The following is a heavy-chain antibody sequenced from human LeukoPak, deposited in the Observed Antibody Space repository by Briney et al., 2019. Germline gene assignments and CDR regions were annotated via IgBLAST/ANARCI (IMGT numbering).Heavy chain of an antibody. CDR2: IKQDGSEK. J-gene: IGHJ4*02. CDR1: GFTFSSYW. CDR3: AREFPYYYDSSGYLYYFDY. V-gene: IGHV3-7*01. D-gene: IGHD3-22*01. Sequence: GGSLRLSCAASGFTFSSYWMSWVRQAPGKGLEWVANIKQDGSEKYYVDSVKGRFTISRDNAKNSLYLQMNSLRAEDTAVYYCAREFPYYYDSSGYLYYFDYWGQGALVTVSS.